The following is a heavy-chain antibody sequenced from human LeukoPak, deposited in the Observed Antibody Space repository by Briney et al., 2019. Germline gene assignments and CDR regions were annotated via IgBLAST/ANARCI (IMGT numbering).Heavy chain of an antibody. J-gene: IGHJ4*02. CDR2: ISAYNGNT. V-gene: IGHV1-18*01. CDR1: GYTFTSYG. Sequence: ASVKVSCKASGYTFTSYGISWVRQAPGQGLEWMGWISAYNGNTNYAQKLQGRVTTTTDTSTSTAYMELRSLRSDDTAVYYCARDRPDYYDSSGYYRDNFDYWGQGTLVTVSS. D-gene: IGHD3-22*01. CDR3: ARDRPDYYDSSGYYRDNFDY.